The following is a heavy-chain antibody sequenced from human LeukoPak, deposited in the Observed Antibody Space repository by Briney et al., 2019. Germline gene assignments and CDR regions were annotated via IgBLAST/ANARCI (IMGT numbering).Heavy chain of an antibody. CDR1: GGSISSYY. CDR3: ASSPILLSTYYYYYLDV. V-gene: IGHV4-4*09. CDR2: IYTSGST. J-gene: IGHJ6*03. Sequence: PSETLSLTCTVSGGSISSYYWSWIRQPPGKGLEWIGYIYTSGSTNYNPSLKSRVTISVDTSKNQFSLKLSSVTAADTAVYYCASSPILLSTYYYYYLDVWGKGTTVTVSS. D-gene: IGHD5/OR15-5a*01.